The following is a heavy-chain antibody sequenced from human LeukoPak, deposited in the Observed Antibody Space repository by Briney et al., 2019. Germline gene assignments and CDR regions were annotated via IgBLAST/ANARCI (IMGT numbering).Heavy chain of an antibody. CDR1: GGSFSGYY. Sequence: LSETLSLTCAVYGGSFSGYYWSWIRQPPGKGLEWIGEINHSGSTNYNPSLKSRVTISVDTSKNQFSLKLSSVTAADTAVYYCARAGDAFDIWGQGTMVTVSS. V-gene: IGHV4-34*01. J-gene: IGHJ3*02. CDR2: INHSGST. CDR3: ARAGDAFDI.